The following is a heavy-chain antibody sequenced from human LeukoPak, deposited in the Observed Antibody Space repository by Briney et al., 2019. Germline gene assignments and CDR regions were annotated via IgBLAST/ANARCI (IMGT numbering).Heavy chain of an antibody. D-gene: IGHD2-15*01. CDR1: GYTFSSYG. CDR2: IWYDGSVQ. V-gene: IGHV3-33*01. J-gene: IGHJ6*02. Sequence: QAGGSLRLSCVASGYTFSSYGMHWVRQAPGKGLEWVSVIWYDGSVQYYADSVKGRFTISRDNSKNTLHLQMTSLRAEDTAVYYCPRVAGLRRQMYVWGQVATVT. CDR3: PRVAGLRRQMYV.